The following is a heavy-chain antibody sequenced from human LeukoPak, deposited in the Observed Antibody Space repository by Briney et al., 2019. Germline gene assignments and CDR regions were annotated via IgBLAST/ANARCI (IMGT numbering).Heavy chain of an antibody. V-gene: IGHV3-23*01. CDR1: GFTFSSYG. CDR3: AKSYGEYLGYFYC. J-gene: IGHJ2*01. Sequence: GGSLRLSCAASGFTFSSYGMHWVRQAPGNGLERVSGISDGGGTTNYADAVKGRFTISRDKSKNTLFLQMNSLRAEDTAVYYCAKSYGEYLGYFYCWGRGTLVGVSS. D-gene: IGHD4-17*01. CDR2: ISDGGGTT.